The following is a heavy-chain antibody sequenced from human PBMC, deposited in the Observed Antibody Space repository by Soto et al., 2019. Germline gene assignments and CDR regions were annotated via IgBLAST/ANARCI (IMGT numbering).Heavy chain of an antibody. CDR2: ISTDGSFT. CDR3: ARPRSKSSSGFDL. V-gene: IGHV3-74*03. Sequence: EQLVESGGTLVQPGGSLRLSCVTSGFTFRNHWMHWVRQAPGLGLEGVSRISTDGSFTTYADSVKGRFTISRDNAKNTVYLQMNSLVCKDTALYYCARPRSKSSSGFDLWGQGTMVTVSS. CDR1: GFTFRNHW. J-gene: IGHJ3*01. D-gene: IGHD2-2*01.